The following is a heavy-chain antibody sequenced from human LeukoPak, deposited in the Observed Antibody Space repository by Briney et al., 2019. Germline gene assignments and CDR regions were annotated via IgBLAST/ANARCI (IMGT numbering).Heavy chain of an antibody. J-gene: IGHJ4*02. CDR2: MSGSGGST. D-gene: IGHD3-10*01. V-gene: IGHV3-23*01. CDR1: GFTFSSYA. CDR3: AKSPQPNYYGEEDYFDY. Sequence: GGSPRLSCAASGFTFSSYAMSWVRQAPGKGLEWVSGMSGSGGSTYYADSVKGRFTISRDNSKNTLYLQMNSLRAEDTAVYYCAKSPQPNYYGEEDYFDYWGQGTLVTVSS.